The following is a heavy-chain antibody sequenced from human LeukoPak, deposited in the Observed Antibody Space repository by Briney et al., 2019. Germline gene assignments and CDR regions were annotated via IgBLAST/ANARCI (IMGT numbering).Heavy chain of an antibody. V-gene: IGHV3-23*01. CDR2: ISGSGNST. CDR3: AKNRFAGIDY. Sequence: GGSLRLSCAASGFTFSSYGMSWFRQAPGKGLEWVSLISGSGNSTYYADSVKGRFTISRDNSKNTLYLQMNSLRAEDTAVYYCAKNRFAGIDYWGQGTLVTVSS. J-gene: IGHJ4*02. D-gene: IGHD3-10*01. CDR1: GFTFSSYG.